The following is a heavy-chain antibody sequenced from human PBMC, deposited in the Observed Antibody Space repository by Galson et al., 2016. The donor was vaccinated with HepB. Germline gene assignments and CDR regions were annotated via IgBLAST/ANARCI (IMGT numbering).Heavy chain of an antibody. CDR3: ARGSRKKWGVAWVSFDS. V-gene: IGHV3-7*03. CDR1: GFIFSDYW. J-gene: IGHJ4*02. CDR2: IKHNGSDK. Sequence: SLRLSCAASGFIFSDYWMSWVRQAPGKGLEWVANIKHNGSDKYYVDSMEGRLTISRDNAENSLSLHMNSLRVEDTAVYYCARGSRKKWGVAWVSFDSWGQGTLVTVSS. D-gene: IGHD3-10*01.